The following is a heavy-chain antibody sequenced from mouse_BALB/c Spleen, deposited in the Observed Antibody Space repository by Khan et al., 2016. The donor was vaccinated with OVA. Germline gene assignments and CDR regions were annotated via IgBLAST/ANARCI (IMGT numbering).Heavy chain of an antibody. CDR3: ARRGYDEAWFAY. Sequence: EVELVESGGDLVKPGGSLKLSCAASGFTFSNYGMSWVRQTPDKRLEWVATITNGGSYTYYPDSVKGRFTISSDNAKNTLYLQISILKSEDTAMYYCARRGYDEAWFAYWRQGTLVTVSA. D-gene: IGHD2-2*01. CDR1: GFTFSNYG. CDR2: ITNGGSYT. V-gene: IGHV5-6*01. J-gene: IGHJ3*01.